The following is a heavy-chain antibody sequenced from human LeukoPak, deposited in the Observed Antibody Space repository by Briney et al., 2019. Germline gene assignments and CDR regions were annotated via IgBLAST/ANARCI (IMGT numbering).Heavy chain of an antibody. CDR2: ISSSSTYI. Sequence: GGSLRLSCAASEFTFSTYSMNWVRQAPGKGLEWVASISSSSTYIYHADSVKSRFTISRGNAKNSLYLQMNSLIAEDTAIYYCARGSNGAFDYWGQGTLVTVSS. D-gene: IGHD4/OR15-4a*01. J-gene: IGHJ4*02. CDR3: ARGSNGAFDY. CDR1: EFTFSTYS. V-gene: IGHV3-21*01.